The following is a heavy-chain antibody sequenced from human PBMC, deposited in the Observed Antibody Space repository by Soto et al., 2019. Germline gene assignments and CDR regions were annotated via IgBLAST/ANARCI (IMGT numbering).Heavy chain of an antibody. Sequence: EVQLVESGGGLVQPGGSLRLSCAASGFTVSSNYMSWVRQSPGKGLEWVSVIYSGGSTYYADSVKGRFTISRHNSKNTMYLQMNSLRAEDTAVYYCARGRYYYGSGLWFDPWGQGTLVTVSS. J-gene: IGHJ5*02. D-gene: IGHD3-10*01. CDR1: GFTVSSNY. CDR3: ARGRYYYGSGLWFDP. V-gene: IGHV3-53*04. CDR2: IYSGGST.